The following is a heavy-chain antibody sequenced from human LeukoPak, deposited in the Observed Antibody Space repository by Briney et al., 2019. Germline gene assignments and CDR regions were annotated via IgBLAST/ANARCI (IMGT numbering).Heavy chain of an antibody. J-gene: IGHJ6*02. D-gene: IGHD2-21*02. V-gene: IGHV3-74*01. CDR1: GFTFSSYA. CDR2: INSDGSST. CDR3: AREVTRTSIVVVTRDARYGMDV. Sequence: GGSLRLSCAASGFTFSSYAMSWVRQAPGKGLVWVSRINSDGSSTSYADSVKGRFTISRDNAKNTLYLQMNSLRAEDTAVYYCAREVTRTSIVVVTRDARYGMDVWGQGTTVTVSS.